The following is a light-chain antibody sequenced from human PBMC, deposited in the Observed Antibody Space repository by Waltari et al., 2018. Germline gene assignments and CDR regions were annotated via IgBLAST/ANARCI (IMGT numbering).Light chain of an antibody. J-gene: IGKJ1*01. CDR1: QSVSTN. Sequence: EIVITQSPAILSASPGERATLSCRASQSVSTNLAWYQQKPGQAPRLPIYGASTRATGIPDRFSGSGSGTEFTLTISSLQSEDFVVYSCQQYNDWPRTFGQGTKVEIK. CDR2: GAS. CDR3: QQYNDWPRT. V-gene: IGKV3-15*01.